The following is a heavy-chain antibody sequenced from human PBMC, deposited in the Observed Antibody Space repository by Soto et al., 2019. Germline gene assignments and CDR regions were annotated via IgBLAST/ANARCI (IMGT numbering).Heavy chain of an antibody. V-gene: IGHV1-18*01. CDR3: ARDGVGGDAFDI. CDR1: GYIFSSYG. Sequence: QVQLVQSGVELRKPGASVKVSRKASGYIFSSYGISWVRQAPGQGLEWMGWISAYNGNTKYAQKLQGRVTMTTDTSTSTAYMELRSLRSDDTAVYYCARDGVGGDAFDIWGQGTMVTVS. D-gene: IGHD3-10*01. J-gene: IGHJ3*02. CDR2: ISAYNGNT.